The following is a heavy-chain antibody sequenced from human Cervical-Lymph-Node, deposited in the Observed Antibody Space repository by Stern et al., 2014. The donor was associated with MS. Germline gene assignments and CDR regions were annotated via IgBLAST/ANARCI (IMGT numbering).Heavy chain of an antibody. Sequence: EMQLVESGGGLVQPGGSLRLSCVVSGFTFSSYWMHWVRQAPGKGLVWVSHINSDGSNTNYADSVKGRFTFSRDNAKNTLYLQMNSLRVEDTAVYYCARGGCSDTSCLDYWGQGTLVTVSS. V-gene: IGHV3-74*02. CDR2: INSDGSNT. CDR1: GFTFSSYW. J-gene: IGHJ4*02. CDR3: ARGGCSDTSCLDY. D-gene: IGHD2-2*01.